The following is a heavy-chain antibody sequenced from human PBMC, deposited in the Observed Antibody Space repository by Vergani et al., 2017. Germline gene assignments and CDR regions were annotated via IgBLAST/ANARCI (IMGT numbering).Heavy chain of an antibody. J-gene: IGHJ5*02. CDR1: GGSMSGFY. CDR3: ERVSAFYGLESRLLDL. V-gene: IGHV4-59*01. D-gene: IGHD3-10*01. Sequence: QVRLQESGPGLVKPSETLSLTCSVSGGSMSGFYWSWIRQPPGKELEWIGYMYHSGSTNYNPSLETRVTISGNTSKNQFSLKLNSMTAADAAVYYCERVSAFYGLESRLLDLWGQGILVTVSS. CDR2: MYHSGST.